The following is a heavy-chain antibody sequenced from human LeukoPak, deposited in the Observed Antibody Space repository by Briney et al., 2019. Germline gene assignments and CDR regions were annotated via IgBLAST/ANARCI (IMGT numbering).Heavy chain of an antibody. CDR3: ARDYDFYCSGDNCYSPRLSDY. CDR1: GFTFSSYA. Sequence: GGSLRLSCAASGFTFSSYAMNWVRQAPGKGLEWVSSISSSSGYVHYADSVKGRFTISRDNAKNSLYLQMNSLGAEDTAVYYCARDYDFYCSGDNCYSPRLSDYWGQGTLVTVSS. J-gene: IGHJ4*02. D-gene: IGHD2-15*01. CDR2: ISSSSGYV. V-gene: IGHV3-21*01.